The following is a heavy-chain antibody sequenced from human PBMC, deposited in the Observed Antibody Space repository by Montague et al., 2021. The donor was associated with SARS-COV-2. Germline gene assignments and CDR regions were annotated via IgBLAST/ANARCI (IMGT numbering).Heavy chain of an antibody. V-gene: IGHV4-39*07. Sequence: IYYSGSTYYNPSLKSRVTISVDTSKNQFSLKLSSVTAADTAVYYCARVGRQQLVWLSGMEVWGKGTT. J-gene: IGHJ6*04. CDR2: IYYSGST. CDR3: ARVGRQQLVWLSGMEV. D-gene: IGHD6-13*01.